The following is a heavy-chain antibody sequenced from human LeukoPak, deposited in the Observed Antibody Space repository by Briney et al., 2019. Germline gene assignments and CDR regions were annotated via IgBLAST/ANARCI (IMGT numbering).Heavy chain of an antibody. CDR2: IYYSGST. CDR1: GGSISSSSYY. Sequence: SETLSLTCTVSGGSISSSSYYWGWIRQPPGKGLEWIGSIYYSGSTYYNPSLKSRVTISIDTSENQFSLKLSSVTAADTAVYYCARRLRDGYTHFDAFDIWGQGTMVTVSS. D-gene: IGHD5-24*01. V-gene: IGHV4-39*07. CDR3: ARRLRDGYTHFDAFDI. J-gene: IGHJ3*02.